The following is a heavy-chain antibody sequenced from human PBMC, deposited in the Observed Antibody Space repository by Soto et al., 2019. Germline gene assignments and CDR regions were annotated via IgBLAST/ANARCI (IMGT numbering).Heavy chain of an antibody. V-gene: IGHV3-49*04. Sequence: PGGSLRLSCTASGFTFVDYTMSWVRQAPGKGLEWVGFIATKAYGGTLEYAASVKGRFTISRDDSNSIAYLQMNSLKAEDTAVYYCTRVSGYSYGYSYGMDVWGQGTTVTVSS. J-gene: IGHJ6*02. CDR3: TRVSGYSYGYSYGMDV. CDR1: GFTFVDYT. CDR2: IATKAYGGTL. D-gene: IGHD5-18*01.